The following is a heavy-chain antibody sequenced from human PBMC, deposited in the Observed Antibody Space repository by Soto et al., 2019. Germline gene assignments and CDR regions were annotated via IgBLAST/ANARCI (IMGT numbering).Heavy chain of an antibody. CDR1: GATFTSST. J-gene: IGHJ4*02. D-gene: IGHD3-22*01. CDR3: AAISSGYYRVFDY. Sequence: SVKVSCKAPGATFTSSTVNWFRQARGQPPEWIGWILVGSGQTNYAQKFQGRVAITRDMSTYTAYLELNSLRSDDTAVYYCAAISSGYYRVFDYWGQGTLVTVSS. V-gene: IGHV1-58*01. CDR2: ILVGSGQT.